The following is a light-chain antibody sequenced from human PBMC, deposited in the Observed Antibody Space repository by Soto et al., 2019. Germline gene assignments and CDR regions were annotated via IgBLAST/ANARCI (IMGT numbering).Light chain of an antibody. CDR2: DVS. CDR1: TSDVGNYNL. CDR3: SSYTSTNTLYV. Sequence: QSVLTQPASVSGSPGQSITISCTGPTSDVGNYNLVSWYQQHPGKAPKLMIFDVSRRPSGVSDRFSASKSGNTASLTISGLQAEDEADYYCSSYTSTNTLYVFGTGTKLTVL. J-gene: IGLJ1*01. V-gene: IGLV2-14*03.